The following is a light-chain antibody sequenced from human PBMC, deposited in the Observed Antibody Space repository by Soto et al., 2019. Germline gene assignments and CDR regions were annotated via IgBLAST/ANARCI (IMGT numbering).Light chain of an antibody. V-gene: IGLV1-44*01. CDR1: SSNIGSNT. Sequence: QLVLTQPPSASGTPGQRATISCSGSSSNIGSNTVNWYQQLPGTAPKLLIYSNNQRPSGVPDRFSGSKSGTSASLAISGLQSEDEADYYCAAWDDSLNGLVFGGGTQLTVL. CDR3: AAWDDSLNGLV. CDR2: SNN. J-gene: IGLJ3*02.